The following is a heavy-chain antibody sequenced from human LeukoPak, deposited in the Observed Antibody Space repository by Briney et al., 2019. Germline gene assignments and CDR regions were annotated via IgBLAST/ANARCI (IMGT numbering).Heavy chain of an antibody. CDR1: GFTFSSYG. D-gene: IGHD1-1*01. CDR3: AKDSDRYNWNRRYFDY. V-gene: IGHV3-33*06. J-gene: IGHJ4*02. Sequence: PGGSLRLSCAASGFTFSSYGMHWVRQAPGKGLEWVAVIWYDGSNKYYADSVKGRFTISRDDSKNTMYLQMNSLRAEDTAVYYCAKDSDRYNWNRRYFDYWGQGTLVTVSS. CDR2: IWYDGSNK.